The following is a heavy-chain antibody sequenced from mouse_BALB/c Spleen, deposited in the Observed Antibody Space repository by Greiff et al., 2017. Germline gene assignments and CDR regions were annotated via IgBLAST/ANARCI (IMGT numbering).Heavy chain of an antibody. Sequence: EVQLVESGGGLVQPGGSLKLSCAASGFTFSSYGMSWVRQTPDKRLELVATINSNGGSTYYPDSVKGRFTFSRDNAKNTQYLQMSSLKSEDTAMYYCARDQTARATYAMDYWGQGTSVTVSS. D-gene: IGHD3-2*01. CDR2: INSNGGST. V-gene: IGHV5-6-3*01. CDR1: GFTFSSYG. J-gene: IGHJ4*01. CDR3: ARDQTARATYAMDY.